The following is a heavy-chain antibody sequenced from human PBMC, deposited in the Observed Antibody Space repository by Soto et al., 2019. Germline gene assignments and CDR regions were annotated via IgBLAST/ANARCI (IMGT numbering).Heavy chain of an antibody. CDR2: IKQDGSGK. Sequence: PGGSLRLSCAASGFTFSSYAMSWVRQAPGKGLEWVANIKQDGSGKYYVDSVKGRFTISRDNAKNSLYLQMNSLRAEDTAVYYCARHKPLTPYSSSYHAFIDYWGQGTLVTVSS. CDR3: ARHKPLTPYSSSYHAFIDY. CDR1: GFTFSSYA. V-gene: IGHV3-7*01. D-gene: IGHD6-6*01. J-gene: IGHJ4*02.